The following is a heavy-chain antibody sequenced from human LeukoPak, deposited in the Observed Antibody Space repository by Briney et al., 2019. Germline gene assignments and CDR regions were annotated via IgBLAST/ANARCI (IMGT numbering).Heavy chain of an antibody. Sequence: GGSLRLSCAASGFTFSSYAMSWVRQAPGKGLEWVSAISGSGGSTYYADSVKGRFTISRDNSKDTLYLQMNSLRAEDTAVYYCAKDRRYCSSTSCYDAYDASDIWGQGTMVTVSS. CDR3: AKDRRYCSSTSCYDAYDASDI. V-gene: IGHV3-23*01. J-gene: IGHJ3*02. CDR1: GFTFSSYA. D-gene: IGHD2-2*01. CDR2: ISGSGGST.